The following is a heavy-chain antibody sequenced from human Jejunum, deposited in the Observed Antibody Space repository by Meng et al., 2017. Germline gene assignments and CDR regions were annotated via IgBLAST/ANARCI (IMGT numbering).Heavy chain of an antibody. J-gene: IGHJ4*02. D-gene: IGHD6-19*01. V-gene: IGHV3-7*01. Sequence: GGSLRLSCAASGFTFSRSWMSWVRQAPGKGLEWVANIKQDGSEKYYVDSVKGRFTISRDNAKDLLFLQMSSLRAEDTAVYYCTRGGDTSGLYASYSWGQGTLVTVSS. CDR3: TRGGDTSGLYASYS. CDR1: GFTFSRSW. CDR2: IKQDGSEK.